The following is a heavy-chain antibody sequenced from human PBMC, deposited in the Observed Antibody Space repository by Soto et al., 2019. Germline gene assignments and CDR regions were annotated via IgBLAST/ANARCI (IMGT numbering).Heavy chain of an antibody. CDR1: GVNFRDYA. CDR2: IRSKAYGETA. D-gene: IGHD2-15*01. J-gene: IGHJ6*02. V-gene: IGHV3-49*03. Sequence: GGSLRLSCTCSGVNFRDYAMSWSRQAPGKGLEWVGVIRSKAYGETADYAASVKGRFTIYRDDSKSTAYLQMSSLQTEDTGVYYCTKYTYTSRYSYFGMDVWGHGTTVTVSS. CDR3: TKYTYTSRYSYFGMDV.